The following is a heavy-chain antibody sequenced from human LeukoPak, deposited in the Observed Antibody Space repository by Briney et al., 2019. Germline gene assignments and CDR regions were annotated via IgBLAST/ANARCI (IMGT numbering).Heavy chain of an antibody. CDR1: GDSVTSYY. CDR3: ARLYCYTVVVCYNF. CDR2: VSHDGTT. V-gene: IGHV4-59*08. Sequence: SETLSLTCSVSGDSVTSYYGNWTRQATGQGLEWIGYVSHDGTTNYTPSLRRRVIMSVDTANNTISLRLTSVTVADTATYYCARLYCYTVVVCYNFWGRGTQVTVS. J-gene: IGHJ4*02. D-gene: IGHD2-8*02.